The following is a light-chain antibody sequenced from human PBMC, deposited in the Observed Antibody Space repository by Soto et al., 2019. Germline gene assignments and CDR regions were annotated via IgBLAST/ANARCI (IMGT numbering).Light chain of an antibody. Sequence: QSALTQPRSVSGSPGQSVTISCTGTSSDVGGYNYVSWYQQHPGKAPKLMIYDVSKRPSGVPDRFSGSKSGNTASLTISGLQAYDEADYYCGSYGGSYTYVFGTGTKVTVL. CDR1: SSDVGGYNY. J-gene: IGLJ1*01. CDR3: GSYGGSYTYV. V-gene: IGLV2-11*01. CDR2: DVS.